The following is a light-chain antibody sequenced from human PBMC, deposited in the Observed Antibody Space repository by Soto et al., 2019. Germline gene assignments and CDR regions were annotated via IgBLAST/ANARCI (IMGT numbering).Light chain of an antibody. CDR2: EVS. V-gene: IGLV2-8*01. J-gene: IGLJ1*01. Sequence: QSALTQPPSASGSPGQSVTISCTGTSSDVGGYNYVSWYQQHPGKAPKLMIYEVSKRPSGVPDRFSGSKSGNTASLTVSGLQADDEADYYCSSYAGANTPCVFGTGTKVTVL. CDR3: SSYAGANTPCV. CDR1: SSDVGGYNY.